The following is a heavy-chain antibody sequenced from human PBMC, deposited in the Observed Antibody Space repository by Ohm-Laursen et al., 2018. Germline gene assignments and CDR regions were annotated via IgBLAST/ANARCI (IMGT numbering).Heavy chain of an antibody. V-gene: IGHV3-11*06. D-gene: IGHD3-3*01. CDR3: ARDYAERFLEWLYGY. J-gene: IGHJ4*02. Sequence: SLRLSCAASGFTFSDYYMSWIRQAPGKGLEWVSYISSSSSYIYYADSVKGRFTISRDNAKNSLYLQMNSLRAEDTAVYYCARDYAERFLEWLYGYWGQGTLVTVSS. CDR2: ISSSSSYI. CDR1: GFTFSDYY.